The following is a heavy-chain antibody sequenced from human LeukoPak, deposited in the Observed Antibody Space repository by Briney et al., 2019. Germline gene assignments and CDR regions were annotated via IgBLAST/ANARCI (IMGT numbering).Heavy chain of an antibody. J-gene: IGHJ4*02. V-gene: IGHV1-2*02. D-gene: IGHD2-21*02. CDR1: GYSFTGDY. CDR2: INPNSGGT. CDR3: ARGPRGVTSDY. Sequence: ASVKVSCKASGYSFTGDYMHWVRQAPGQGLEWMGWINPNSGGTSYAQKFQGRVTMTRDTSISTAYMELSRLRSDDTAVYYCARGPRGVTSDYWGQGTLVTVSS.